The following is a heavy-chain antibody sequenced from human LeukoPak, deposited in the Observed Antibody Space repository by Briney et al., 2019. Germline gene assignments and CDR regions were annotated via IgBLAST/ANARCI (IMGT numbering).Heavy chain of an antibody. V-gene: IGHV4-30-4*08. Sequence: SETLSLTCTVSGGSISSGDYYWSWIRQPPGKGLEWIGYIYYSGSTYYNPSLKSRVTISVDTSKNQFSLKLSSVTAADTAVYYCARKPPGAARDFDYWGQGTLVTVSS. CDR2: IYYSGST. CDR3: ARKPPGAARDFDY. D-gene: IGHD6-6*01. J-gene: IGHJ4*02. CDR1: GGSISSGDYY.